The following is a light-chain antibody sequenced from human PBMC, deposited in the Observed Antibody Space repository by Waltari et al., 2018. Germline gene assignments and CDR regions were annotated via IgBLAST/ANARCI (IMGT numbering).Light chain of an antibody. CDR3: MQGTHWPYT. V-gene: IGKV2-30*01. J-gene: IGKJ2*01. Sequence: DAVLTQSPLSLTVTLGQPASISCRASQSLVFSDGNTYLNWFHQRPGQPPRRLSYKVSNRDSGVPDRFSGSVSGPYFTLKISRVEAEDVGGVYYCMQGTHWPYTFGQGTKLDIK. CDR2: KVS. CDR1: QSLVFSDGNTY.